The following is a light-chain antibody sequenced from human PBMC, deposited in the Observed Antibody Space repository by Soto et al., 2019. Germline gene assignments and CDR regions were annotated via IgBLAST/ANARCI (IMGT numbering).Light chain of an antibody. V-gene: IGKV3-20*01. Sequence: EIVLTQSPGTLSLSPGERATLSCRASQSVSSSYLAWYQQKPGQAPRLLIYGASSRATGIPDRFSGSGSGTDFTLTISRLEPEDFAVYYCQQYGSLGITFGQGTRLEIK. CDR1: QSVSSSY. J-gene: IGKJ5*01. CDR3: QQYGSLGIT. CDR2: GAS.